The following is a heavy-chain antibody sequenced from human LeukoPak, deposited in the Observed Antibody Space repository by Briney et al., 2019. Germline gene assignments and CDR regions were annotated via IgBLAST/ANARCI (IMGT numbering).Heavy chain of an antibody. D-gene: IGHD1-26*01. CDR1: GFTFSSYW. Sequence: GGSLRLSCAASGFTFSSYWMSWVRQAPGKGLEWVANIKQDGSEKYYVDSVKGRFTISRDNAKNSLYLQMNSLRAEDTAVYYCARHSGSYEVNYYYYYGMDVRGQGTTVTVSS. CDR3: ARHSGSYEVNYYYYYGMDV. CDR2: IKQDGSEK. J-gene: IGHJ6*02. V-gene: IGHV3-7*03.